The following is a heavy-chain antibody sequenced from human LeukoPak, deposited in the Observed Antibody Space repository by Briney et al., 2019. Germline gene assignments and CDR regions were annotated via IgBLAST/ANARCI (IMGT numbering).Heavy chain of an antibody. Sequence: GGSLRLSCAASGFTFSSYAMSWVRQAPGKGLEWVSAISGSGGSTYYADSVKGRFTISRDNSKNTLYLQMSSLRAEDTAVYYCAKDSVEWYYGSGSSDYWGQGTLVTVSS. CDR1: GFTFSSYA. CDR2: ISGSGGST. D-gene: IGHD3-10*01. V-gene: IGHV3-23*01. CDR3: AKDSVEWYYGSGSSDY. J-gene: IGHJ4*02.